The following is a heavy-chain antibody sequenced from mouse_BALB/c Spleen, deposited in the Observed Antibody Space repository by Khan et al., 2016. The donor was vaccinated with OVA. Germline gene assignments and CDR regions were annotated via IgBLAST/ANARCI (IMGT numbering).Heavy chain of an antibody. J-gene: IGHJ2*01. CDR2: TNPTNGRT. CDR3: ARSKKIVATYFDY. D-gene: IGHD1-1*01. CDR1: GYTFTSYW. V-gene: IGHV1S81*02. Sequence: VQLQQSGAELVKAGASVKMSCKASGYTFTSYWMHWVKQRLGQGLEWFAETNPTNGRTYYNEKFKSKATLTVDKSSRTAYMLLSGPTLEDSAVYYCARSKKIVATYFDYWGQGTTLTVSS.